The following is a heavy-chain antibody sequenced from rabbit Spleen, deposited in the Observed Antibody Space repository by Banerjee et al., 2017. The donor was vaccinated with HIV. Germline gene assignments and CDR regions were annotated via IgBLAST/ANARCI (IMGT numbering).Heavy chain of an antibody. D-gene: IGHD8-1*01. V-gene: IGHV1S40*01. Sequence: QSLEESGGGLVQPEGSLTLTCKASGFSFSSDYYICWVRQAPGKGLEWIACIYGGDMHSTAYASWAKGRFTISKTSSTTVTLQMTRLTAADTATYFCARDTGSSFSSYGMDLWGPGTLVTVS. CDR1: GFSFSSDYY. CDR3: ARDTGSSFSSYGMDL. J-gene: IGHJ6*01. CDR2: IYGGDMHST.